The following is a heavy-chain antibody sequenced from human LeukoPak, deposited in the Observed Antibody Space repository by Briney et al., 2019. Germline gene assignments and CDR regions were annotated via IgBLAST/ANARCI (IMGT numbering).Heavy chain of an antibody. V-gene: IGHV3-23*01. J-gene: IGHJ4*02. D-gene: IGHD1-26*01. CDR3: ARILDRAWGELGY. CDR1: GFTFSSYA. CDR2: ISGSGGST. Sequence: GGSLRLSCAASGFTFSSYAMSWVRQAPGKGLEWVSAISGSGGSTYYPDSVKGGFTISRDNSKNTLYLQMNSLRAEEMAGYYCARILDRAWGELGYWGQGTLVTVSS.